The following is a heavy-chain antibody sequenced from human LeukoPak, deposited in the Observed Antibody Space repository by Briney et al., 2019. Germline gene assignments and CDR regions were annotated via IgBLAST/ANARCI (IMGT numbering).Heavy chain of an antibody. Sequence: GSLRLSCAASRFTFSSYAMSWVRQPPGKGLEWIGEIYHSGSTNYNPSLKSRVTISVDKSKNQFSLKLSSVTAADTAVYYCARYVKTYYDILTGYYPGRDWGQGTLVTVSS. CDR1: RFTFSSYAM. CDR3: ARYVKTYYDILTGYYPGRD. CDR2: IYHSGST. J-gene: IGHJ4*02. V-gene: IGHV4-4*02. D-gene: IGHD3-9*01.